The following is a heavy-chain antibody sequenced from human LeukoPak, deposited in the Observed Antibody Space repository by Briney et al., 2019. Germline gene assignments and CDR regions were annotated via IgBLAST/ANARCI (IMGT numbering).Heavy chain of an antibody. Sequence: ASVKVSCKASGYTFTSYDINWVRQATGQGLEWMGWMNPNSGNTGYAQKFQGRVTMTRNTSISTAYMELSSLRSEDTAVYYCARRMVRGVIMLWAYYMDVWGKRTTVTVSS. CDR1: GYTFTSYD. J-gene: IGHJ6*03. D-gene: IGHD3-10*01. CDR3: ARRMVRGVIMLWAYYMDV. V-gene: IGHV1-8*01. CDR2: MNPNSGNT.